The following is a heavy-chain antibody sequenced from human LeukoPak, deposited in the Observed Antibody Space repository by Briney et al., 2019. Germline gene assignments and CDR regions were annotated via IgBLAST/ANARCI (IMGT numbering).Heavy chain of an antibody. CDR2: IKQDGSEK. V-gene: IGHV3-7*01. CDR3: AREAGWYFDY. J-gene: IGHJ4*02. CDR1: GFTFSDYY. Sequence: PGGSLRLSCAASGFTFSDYYMSWVRQAPGKGLEWVANIKQDGSEKYYVDSVKGRFTISRDNAKNSLYLQMNSLRAEDTAVYYCAREAGWYFDYWGQGTLVTVSS. D-gene: IGHD6-19*01.